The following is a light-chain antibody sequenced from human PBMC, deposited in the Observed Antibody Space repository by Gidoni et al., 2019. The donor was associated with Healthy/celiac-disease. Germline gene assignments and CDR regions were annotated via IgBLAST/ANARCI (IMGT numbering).Light chain of an antibody. V-gene: IGKV3-20*01. Sequence: EIVLTQSPGTLSLSPGERATLSCRASQSVSSSFLAWYQQKPGQAPRLLIYGASSRATGIPDRFSGSGSGTYVTLTISRLEPEDFAVYYCQQYGSSPTFGQGTKVEIK. CDR2: GAS. CDR1: QSVSSSF. J-gene: IGKJ1*01. CDR3: QQYGSSPT.